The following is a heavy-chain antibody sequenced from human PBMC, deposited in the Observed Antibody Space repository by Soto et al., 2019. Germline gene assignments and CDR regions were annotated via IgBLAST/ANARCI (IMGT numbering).Heavy chain of an antibody. CDR3: AALVGKGSSDREFDD. CDR1: GFTFTSSA. Sequence: SVKVSCKASGFTFTSSAMQWVRQARGQRLEWIGWIVVGSGNTNYAQKFQERVTITRDMSTSTAYMELSSLRSEDTAVYYCAALVGKGSSDREFDDWGQGTLVTVSS. CDR2: IVVGSGNT. V-gene: IGHV1-58*02. D-gene: IGHD6-6*01. J-gene: IGHJ4*02.